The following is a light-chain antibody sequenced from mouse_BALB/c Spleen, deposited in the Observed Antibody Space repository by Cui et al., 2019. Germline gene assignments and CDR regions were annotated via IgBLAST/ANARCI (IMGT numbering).Light chain of an antibody. J-gene: IGKJ1*01. Sequence: DVVMTQTPLTLSVTMGQPASTSCKSTQRLLDSDGKTYLNWLLQRPGQSPKRLIYLVSKLDSGVPDRFTGSGSGADFTLKISRVEAEDLVVYYCWQDTHFPQTFGGGTKLEIK. CDR2: LVS. CDR1: QRLLDSDGKTY. CDR3: WQDTHFPQT. V-gene: IGKV1-135*01.